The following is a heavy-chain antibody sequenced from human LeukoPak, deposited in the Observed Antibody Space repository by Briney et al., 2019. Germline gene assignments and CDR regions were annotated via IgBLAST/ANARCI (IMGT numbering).Heavy chain of an antibody. J-gene: IGHJ4*02. V-gene: IGHV3-53*01. D-gene: IGHD3-22*01. CDR1: GFTVSSNY. Sequence: GGSLRLSCAASGFTVSSNYMSWVRQAPGKGLEWVSVIYSGGSTYYTDSVKGRFTISRDNSKNTLYLQMNSLRAEDTAVYYCARECDSSRYWRGGGSCFDYWGQGTLVTVSS. CDR3: ARECDSSRYWRGGGSCFDY. CDR2: IYSGGST.